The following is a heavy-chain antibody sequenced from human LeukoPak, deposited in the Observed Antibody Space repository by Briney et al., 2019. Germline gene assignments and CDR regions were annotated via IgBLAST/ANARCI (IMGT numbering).Heavy chain of an antibody. CDR1: GYTFTGYY. Sequence: ASVKVSCKASGYTFTGYYMHWVRQAPGQGLEWMGWINPNSGGTNYAQKFQGRVTMTRDTSISTAYMELSRLRSDDTAVYYCARVRDRMTGYKFDYWGQGTLVTVSS. J-gene: IGHJ4*02. CDR2: INPNSGGT. CDR3: ARVRDRMTGYKFDY. V-gene: IGHV1-2*02. D-gene: IGHD5-18*01.